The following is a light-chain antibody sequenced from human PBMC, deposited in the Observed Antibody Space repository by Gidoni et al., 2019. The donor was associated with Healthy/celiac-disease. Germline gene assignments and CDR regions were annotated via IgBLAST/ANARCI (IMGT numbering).Light chain of an antibody. CDR2: DAS. J-gene: IGKJ3*01. CDR3: QQCNNYPFT. Sequence: AIQLTQSPSSMSVSVGDRVTITCRASQGISSSLAWYQQKPGKAPKILIYDASSLERGVPSRFSGSGSGTDFTLTISSLQPEDFATYYCQQCNNYPFTFGPGTKVDIK. CDR1: QGISSS. V-gene: IGKV1D-13*01.